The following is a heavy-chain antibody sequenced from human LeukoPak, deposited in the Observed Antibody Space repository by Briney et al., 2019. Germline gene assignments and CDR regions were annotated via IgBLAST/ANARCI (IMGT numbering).Heavy chain of an antibody. V-gene: IGHV3-48*01. CDR3: ARDHDFAFDN. J-gene: IGHJ4*02. CDR1: GFTFSSHA. Sequence: PGGSLRLSCAASGFTFSSHAMSWVRQAPGKGLEWISHIRDSGTTDYADSVKGRFTISRDNAKNSLYLQLSSLRAEDTAVYYCARDHDFAFDNWGQGTLVTVSS. CDR2: IRDSGTT. D-gene: IGHD2-21*02.